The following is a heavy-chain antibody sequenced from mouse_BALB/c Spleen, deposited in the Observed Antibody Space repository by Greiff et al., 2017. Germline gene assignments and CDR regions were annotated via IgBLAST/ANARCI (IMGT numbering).Heavy chain of an antibody. Sequence: QVQLKESAAELARPGASVKMSCKASGYTFTSYTMHWVKQRPGQGLEWIGYINPSSGYTEYNQKFKDKTTLTADKSSSTAYMQLSSLTSEDSAVYYCARGLRGDYAMDYWGQGTSVTVSS. J-gene: IGHJ4*01. V-gene: IGHV1-4*02. CDR2: INPSSGYT. CDR3: ARGLRGDYAMDY. CDR1: GYTFTSYT. D-gene: IGHD2-4*01.